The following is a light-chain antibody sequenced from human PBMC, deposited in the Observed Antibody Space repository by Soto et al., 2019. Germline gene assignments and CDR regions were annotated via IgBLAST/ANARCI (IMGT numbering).Light chain of an antibody. Sequence: EIVMTQSPATLSVSPGERATLSCRASQSVSSNLAWYQQKPGQPPRLLIHDASTRATGIPARFSGSGSGTEFTLTISSLQSEDFAVYYCQQRSNWPRTFGQGTKVDI. CDR3: QQRSNWPRT. V-gene: IGKV3D-15*01. J-gene: IGKJ1*01. CDR1: QSVSSN. CDR2: DAS.